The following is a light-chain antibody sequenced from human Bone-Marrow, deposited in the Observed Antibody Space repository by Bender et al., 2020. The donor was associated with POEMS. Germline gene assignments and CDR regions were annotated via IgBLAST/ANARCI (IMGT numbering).Light chain of an antibody. CDR2: DVT. CDR3: SSYTRSTTLV. Sequence: QSALTQPASVSGSPGQSITISCTGASSDIGTYNYVSWYQQYPGKAPKVLIYDVTNRPSGVSIRFSGSKSGNTASLTISGLQAEDEADYYCSSYTRSTTLVFGGGTRLIVL. V-gene: IGLV2-14*01. J-gene: IGLJ2*01. CDR1: SSDIGTYNY.